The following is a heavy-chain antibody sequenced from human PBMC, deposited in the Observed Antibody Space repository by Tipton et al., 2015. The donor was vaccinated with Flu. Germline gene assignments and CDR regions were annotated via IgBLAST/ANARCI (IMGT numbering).Heavy chain of an antibody. CDR1: GGSISSGGYS. Sequence: TLSLTCAVSGGSISSGGYSWSWIRQPPGKGLEWIGYIYHSGNTYYNPSLKSRVTMSVDRSKNQFSLKLTSVTAADTAVYYCARGTEYYDTTSPEGAFDIWGQGTMVTVSS. CDR3: ARGTEYYDTTSPEGAFDI. D-gene: IGHD3-22*01. J-gene: IGHJ3*02. CDR2: IYHSGNT. V-gene: IGHV4-30-2*01.